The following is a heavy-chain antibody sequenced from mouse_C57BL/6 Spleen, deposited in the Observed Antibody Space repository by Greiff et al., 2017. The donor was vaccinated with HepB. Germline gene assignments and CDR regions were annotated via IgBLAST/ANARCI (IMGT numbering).Heavy chain of an antibody. D-gene: IGHD2-2*01. V-gene: IGHV1-69*01. CDR3: ARRRDYGYDGFAY. J-gene: IGHJ3*01. Sequence: QVQLQQPGAELVMPGASVKLSCKASGYTFTSYWMHWVKQRPGQGLEWIGEIDPSDSYTHYNQKFKGKSTLTVDKSSSTAYMQLSSLTSEDSAVYYGARRRDYGYDGFAYWGQGTLVTVSA. CDR2: IDPSDSYT. CDR1: GYTFTSYW.